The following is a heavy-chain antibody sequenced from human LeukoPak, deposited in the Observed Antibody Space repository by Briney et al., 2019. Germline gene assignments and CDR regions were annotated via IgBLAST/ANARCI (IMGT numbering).Heavy chain of an antibody. J-gene: IGHJ3*02. CDR2: ISSSSSTI. V-gene: IGHV3-48*01. CDR3: ARELAAAGQGDAFDI. D-gene: IGHD6-13*01. Sequence: GGSLRRSCAAAGFTCSSYSMNWVRQAPGKGLEWVSYISSSSSTIYYADSVKGRFTISRDNAKNSLYLQMNSLRAEDTAVYYCARELAAAGQGDAFDIWGQGTMVTVSS. CDR1: GFTCSSYS.